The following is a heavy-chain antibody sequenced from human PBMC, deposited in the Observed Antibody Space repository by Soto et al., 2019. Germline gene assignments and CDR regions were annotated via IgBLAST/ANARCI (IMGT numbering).Heavy chain of an antibody. J-gene: IGHJ4*02. Sequence: SETLSLTCTVSGGSISSYYWSWIRQPPGKGLEWIGYIYYSGSTNYNPSLKSRVTISVDTSKNQFSLKLSSVTAADTAVYYCARRYSSGFDYWVQGTLVTVPS. D-gene: IGHD6-19*01. V-gene: IGHV4-59*01. CDR3: ARRYSSGFDY. CDR1: GGSISSYY. CDR2: IYYSGST.